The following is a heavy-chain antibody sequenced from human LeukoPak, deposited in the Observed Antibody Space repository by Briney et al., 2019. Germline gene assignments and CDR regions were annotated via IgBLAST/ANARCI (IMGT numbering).Heavy chain of an antibody. V-gene: IGHV4-38-2*02. D-gene: IGHD3-22*01. CDR2: ISHSGST. CDR1: GYSISIAFY. Sequence: SETLSLTCTVSGYSISIAFYWGWIRQPPGKGLEWIGSISHSGSTYYNPSLKSRVTISVDPSKNQFPLKLSSVTAADTAVYYCARGFDYYDSSGYLSNWYFDLWGRGTLVTVSS. CDR3: ARGFDYYDSSGYLSNWYFDL. J-gene: IGHJ2*01.